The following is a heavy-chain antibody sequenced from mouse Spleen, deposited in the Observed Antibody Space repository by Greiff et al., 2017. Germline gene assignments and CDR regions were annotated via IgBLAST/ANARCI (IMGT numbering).Heavy chain of an antibody. CDR1: GYTFTSYW. V-gene: IGHV1-50*01. CDR3: ARAELGLGFDY. Sequence: VQLQQPGAELVKPGASVKLSCKASGYTFTSYWMQWVKQRPGQGLEWIGEIDPSDSYTNYNQKFKGKATLTVDTSSSTAYMQLSSLTSEDSAVYYCARAELGLGFDYWGQGTTLTVSS. CDR2: IDPSDSYT. J-gene: IGHJ2*01. D-gene: IGHD4-1*01.